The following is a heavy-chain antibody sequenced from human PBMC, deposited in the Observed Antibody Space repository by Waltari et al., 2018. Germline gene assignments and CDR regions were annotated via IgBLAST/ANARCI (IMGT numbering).Heavy chain of an antibody. CDR1: GGSISSSY. CDR3: ARVVDFWSGYYTGRYFDL. Sequence: QVQLQESGPGLVKPSETLSLTCTVSGGSISSSYWSWIRQPAGKGLEWIGRIYTSGSTNYNPSLKSRVTMSVDTSKNQFSLKLSSVTAADTAVYYCARVVDFWSGYYTGRYFDLWGRGNLVTVSS. J-gene: IGHJ2*01. D-gene: IGHD3-3*01. CDR2: IYTSGST. V-gene: IGHV4-4*07.